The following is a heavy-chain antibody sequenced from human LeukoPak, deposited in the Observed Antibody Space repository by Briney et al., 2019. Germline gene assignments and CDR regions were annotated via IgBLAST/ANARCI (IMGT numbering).Heavy chain of an antibody. D-gene: IGHD2-2*01. V-gene: IGHV5-51*01. CDR2: IYGGDSET. CDR3: ALGSITCCGSNWLDP. CDR1: GYNFANYW. J-gene: IGHJ5*02. Sequence: GESLKISCKGSGYNFANYWIGWVRQMPGKGLEWMGVIYGGDSETRYSPSSKGQVTISADKSISTAYLQWSSLKASDTAMYYCALGSITCCGSNWLDPWGQGTLVTVSS.